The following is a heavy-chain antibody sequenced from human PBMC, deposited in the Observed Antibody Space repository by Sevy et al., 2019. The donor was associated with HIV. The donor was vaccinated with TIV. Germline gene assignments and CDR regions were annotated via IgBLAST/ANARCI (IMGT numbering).Heavy chain of an antibody. CDR1: GFTFSSYA. Sequence: GESLKISCAASGFTFSSYAMSWVRQAPGKGLEWVSAISGSGGSTYYADSVKGRFTISRDNSKNTLYLQMNSLRAEDTAVYYCVADSSGFQRAWYYYYYMDVWGKGTTVTVSS. V-gene: IGHV3-23*01. CDR2: ISGSGGST. D-gene: IGHD3-22*01. CDR3: VADSSGFQRAWYYYYYMDV. J-gene: IGHJ6*03.